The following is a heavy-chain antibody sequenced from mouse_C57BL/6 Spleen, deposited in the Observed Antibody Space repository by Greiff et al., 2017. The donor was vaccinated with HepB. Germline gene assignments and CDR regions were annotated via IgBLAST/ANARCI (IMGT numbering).Heavy chain of an antibody. D-gene: IGHD2-4*01. CDR2: IDPSDSET. CDR1: GYTFTSYW. V-gene: IGHV1-52*01. Sequence: QVQLKQPGAELVRPGSSVKLSCKASGYTFTSYWMHWVKQRPIQGLEWIGNIDPSDSETHYNQKFKDKATLTVDKSSSTAYMQLSSLTSEDSAVYYCARGGDYGDFDYWGQGTTLTVSS. CDR3: ARGGDYGDFDY. J-gene: IGHJ2*01.